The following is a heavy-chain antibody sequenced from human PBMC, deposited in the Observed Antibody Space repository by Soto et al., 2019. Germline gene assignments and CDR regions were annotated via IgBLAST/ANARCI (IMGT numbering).Heavy chain of an antibody. D-gene: IGHD6-13*01. J-gene: IGHJ6*03. CDR2: ISSSSSYI. CDR1: GFTFSSYS. Sequence: GGSLRLSCAASGFTFSSYSMNWVRQAPGKGLEWVSSISSSSSYIYYADSVKGRFTISRDNAKNSLYLQMNSLRAEDTAVYYCASQGGYSSSWYDHTFGYYYYMDVWGKGTTVTVSS. CDR3: ASQGGYSSSWYDHTFGYYYYMDV. V-gene: IGHV3-21*01.